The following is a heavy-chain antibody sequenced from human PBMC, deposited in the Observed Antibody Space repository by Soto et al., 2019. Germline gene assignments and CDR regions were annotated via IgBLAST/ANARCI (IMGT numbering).Heavy chain of an antibody. Sequence: GESLKISCKVSGYSFTSYWIGWVRQMPGKGLEWMGIIYPGDSDTRYSPSFQGQVTISADKSISTAYLQWSSLKASDTAMYYCARSYDSSGYYGSRRAFDIWGQGTMVTVSS. V-gene: IGHV5-51*01. CDR3: ARSYDSSGYYGSRRAFDI. D-gene: IGHD3-22*01. J-gene: IGHJ3*02. CDR1: GYSFTSYW. CDR2: IYPGDSDT.